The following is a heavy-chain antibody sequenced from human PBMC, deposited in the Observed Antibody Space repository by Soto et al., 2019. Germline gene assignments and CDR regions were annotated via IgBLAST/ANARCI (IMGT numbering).Heavy chain of an antibody. Sequence: GASVKVSCKASGYTFTGYYMHWVRQAPGQGLEWMGWINPNSGGTNYAQKFQGRVTMTRDTSISTAYMELSRLRSDDTAVYYCARDQTSSSSCSGSHPPRGDYSKYATTYWGQGTLVTVSS. V-gene: IGHV1-2*02. CDR1: GYTFTGYY. D-gene: IGHD4-4*01. J-gene: IGHJ4*02. CDR3: ARDQTSSSSCSGSHPPRGDYSKYATTY. CDR2: INPNSGGT.